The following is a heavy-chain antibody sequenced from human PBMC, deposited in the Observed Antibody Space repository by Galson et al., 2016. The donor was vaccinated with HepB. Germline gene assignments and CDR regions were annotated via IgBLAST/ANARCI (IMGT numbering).Heavy chain of an antibody. Sequence: SETLSLTCAVFGGSFSGYYWSWIRQPPGRGLEYLGHISHTGATSYNPSLNSRLTMSVDTSKNQFSLRLSSVTVADTAVYYCARHGRHLLMCPDVWGQGSTVTVSS. J-gene: IGHJ6*02. CDR3: ARHGRHLLMCPDV. D-gene: IGHD2-2*01. CDR2: ISHTGAT. V-gene: IGHV4-59*08. CDR1: GGSFSGYY.